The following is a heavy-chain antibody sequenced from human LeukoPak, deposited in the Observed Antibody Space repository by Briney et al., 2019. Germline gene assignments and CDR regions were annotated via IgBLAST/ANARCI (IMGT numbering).Heavy chain of an antibody. CDR2: IKFHGHET. J-gene: IGHJ4*02. CDR1: GFNFNNYD. CDR3: TRSVVTTADFDY. Sequence: PGGSLTLSCVASGFNFNNYDLHWVRQAPGKGLEWVAFIKFHGHETFYADSVEGRFTISRDNSKSTLYLHLNIPRPEDTAVYYCTRSVVTTADFDYWGQGTLVTVSS. V-gene: IGHV3-30*02. D-gene: IGHD2-21*02.